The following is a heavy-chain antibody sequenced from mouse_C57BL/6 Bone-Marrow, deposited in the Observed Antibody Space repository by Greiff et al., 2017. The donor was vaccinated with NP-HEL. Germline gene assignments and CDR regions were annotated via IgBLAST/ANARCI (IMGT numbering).Heavy chain of an antibody. V-gene: IGHV1-82*01. J-gene: IGHJ3*01. Sequence: QVQLQQSGPELVKPGASVKISCKASGYAFSSSWMNWVKQRPGKGLEWLGRIYPGDGDTNYNGKVKSKATLTADKSSSTAYMQLSSLTSEDSAVYFCARSSRFAYWGQGTLVTVSA. CDR1: GYAFSSSW. CDR2: IYPGDGDT. CDR3: ARSSRFAY.